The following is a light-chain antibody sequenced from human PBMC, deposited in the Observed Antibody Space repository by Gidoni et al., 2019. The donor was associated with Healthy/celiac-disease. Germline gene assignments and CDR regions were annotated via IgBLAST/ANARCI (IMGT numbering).Light chain of an antibody. CDR1: SSDVGGYNY. CDR2: EVS. J-gene: IGLJ3*02. CDR3: SSYTSSSTLV. V-gene: IGLV2-14*01. Sequence: QSPLTQPAPVSGSPGQSITHSCTGTSSDVGGYNYVSWYQQHPGKAPKLMIYEVSNRPSGVSNRFSGSKSGNTASLTISGLQSEDEADYYCSSYTSSSTLVFGGGTKLTVL.